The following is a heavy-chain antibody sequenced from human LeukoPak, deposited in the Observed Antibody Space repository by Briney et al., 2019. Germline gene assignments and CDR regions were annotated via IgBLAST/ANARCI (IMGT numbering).Heavy chain of an antibody. Sequence: GASVKVSCKASGYTFTSYAMHWVRQAPGQRLEWMGWINAGNGNTKYSQKFQGRVTITRDTSASTAYMELSSLRSEDTAVYYCAKVYCSGGSCYWFDPWGQGTLVTVSS. CDR1: GYTFTSYA. D-gene: IGHD2-15*01. J-gene: IGHJ5*02. CDR3: AKVYCSGGSCYWFDP. V-gene: IGHV1-3*01. CDR2: INAGNGNT.